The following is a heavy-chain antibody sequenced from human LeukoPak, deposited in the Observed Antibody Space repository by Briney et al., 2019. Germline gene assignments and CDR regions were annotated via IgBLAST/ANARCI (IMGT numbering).Heavy chain of an antibody. V-gene: IGHV3-21*01. CDR2: ISSSSSYI. J-gene: IGHJ4*02. CDR3: ARYYYDSSGYYFFFDY. CDR1: GFTFSSYS. Sequence: PGGSLRLSCAASGFTFSSYSMNWVRQAPGKGLEWVSSISSSSSYIYYADSVKGRFTISRDNAKNSLYLQMNSLSAEDTAVYYCARYYYDSSGYYFFFDYWGQGTLVTVSS. D-gene: IGHD3-22*01.